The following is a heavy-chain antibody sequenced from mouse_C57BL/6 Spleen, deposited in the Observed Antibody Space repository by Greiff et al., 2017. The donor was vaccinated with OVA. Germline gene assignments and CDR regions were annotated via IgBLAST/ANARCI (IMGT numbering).Heavy chain of an antibody. J-gene: IGHJ2*01. V-gene: IGHV1-61*01. CDR2: IYPSDSET. Sequence: VQLHQPGAELVRPGSSVKLSCKASGYTFTSYWMDWVKQRPGQGLEWIGNIYPSDSETHYNQKFKDKATLTVDKSSSTAYMQLSSLTSEDSAVYYCARSHDWGYFDYWGQGTTLTVSS. D-gene: IGHD2-4*01. CDR3: ARSHDWGYFDY. CDR1: GYTFTSYW.